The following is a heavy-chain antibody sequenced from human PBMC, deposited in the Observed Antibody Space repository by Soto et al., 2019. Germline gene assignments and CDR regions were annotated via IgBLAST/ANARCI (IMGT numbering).Heavy chain of an antibody. J-gene: IGHJ4*02. CDR1: GYTFTDHY. CDR2: INPNGGGT. CDR3: ARTLQQYYDSSGYYGSFDY. Sequence: QVPLVQSGSEVKKPGASLKLSCKASGYTFTDHYMHWVRQAPGQELEWMGGINPNGGGTNYAQNFQGRVTMTRDTAISTSYMELSRLRSADTAMYYCARTLQQYYDSSGYYGSFDYWGQGTLVNVSS. D-gene: IGHD3-22*01. V-gene: IGHV1-2*02.